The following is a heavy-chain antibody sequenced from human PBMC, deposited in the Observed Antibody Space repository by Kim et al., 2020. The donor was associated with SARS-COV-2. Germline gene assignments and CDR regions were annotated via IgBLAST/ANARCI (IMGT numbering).Heavy chain of an antibody. Sequence: ASVKVSCKASGYTFTSYDINWVRQATGQGLEWMGWMNPNSGNTGYAQKFQGRVTMTRNTSISTAYMELSSLRSEDTAVYYCASRAGAPTQYYYYYYGMDVWGQGTTVTVSS. CDR2: MNPNSGNT. CDR1: GYTFTSYD. CDR3: ASRAGAPTQYYYYYYGMDV. V-gene: IGHV1-8*01. J-gene: IGHJ6*02. D-gene: IGHD1-26*01.